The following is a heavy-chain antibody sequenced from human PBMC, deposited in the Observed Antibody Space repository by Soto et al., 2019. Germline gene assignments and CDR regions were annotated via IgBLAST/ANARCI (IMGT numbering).Heavy chain of an antibody. V-gene: IGHV1-18*01. J-gene: IGHJ6*02. CDR2: ISAYNGNT. D-gene: IGHD1-26*01. CDR3: ARDKGGSYHSYYYYYGMDV. CDR1: GYTFTSYG. Sequence: QVQLVQSGAEVKKPGASVKVSCKASGYTFTSYGISWVRQAPGQGLEWMGWISAYNGNTNYAQKLQGRVPMTTDTSTSAAYRELRGLRSDDTAVYYCARDKGGSYHSYYYYYGMDVWGQGTTVTVSS.